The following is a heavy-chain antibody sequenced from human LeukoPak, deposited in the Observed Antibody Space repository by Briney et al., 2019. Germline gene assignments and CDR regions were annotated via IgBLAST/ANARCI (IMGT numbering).Heavy chain of an antibody. Sequence: GGSLRLSCAAFGFTFSSYSMNWVRQAPGKGLEWVSVISSDENNKYYADSVKGRFTISRDNSKNTLYLQMSSLRPEDTAVYYCAKEGRWLQLGGAFDIWGQGTMVTVSS. CDR2: ISSDENNK. CDR3: AKEGRWLQLGGAFDI. J-gene: IGHJ3*02. CDR1: GFTFSSYS. V-gene: IGHV3-30*18. D-gene: IGHD5-24*01.